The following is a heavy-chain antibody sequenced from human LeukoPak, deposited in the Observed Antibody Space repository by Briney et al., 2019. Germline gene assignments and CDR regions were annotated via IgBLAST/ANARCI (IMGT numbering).Heavy chain of an antibody. V-gene: IGHV1-3*01. J-gene: IGHJ4*02. CDR1: GYTFTTYT. CDR2: INAGNGYT. Sequence: ASVKVSCKASGYTFTTYTMHWVRQAPGQRFEWMGWINAGNGYTKYSQKFQDRVTITRHTSASTAYMELSSLRSEDTAVYYCATEGHYYDSSGYYYFDYWGQGTLVTVSS. D-gene: IGHD3-22*01. CDR3: ATEGHYYDSSGYYYFDY.